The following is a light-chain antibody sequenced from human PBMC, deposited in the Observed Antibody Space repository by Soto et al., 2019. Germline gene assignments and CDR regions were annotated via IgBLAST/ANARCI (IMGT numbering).Light chain of an antibody. Sequence: IVLTQSPGTLSLSPGERATLTCRASQTGSNSYLAWYQHKSGQAPRLLIYGVYTRASGVPDRFGGSRSGTEFTLTINNLEPEDFAVYYCQQRNVWPPITFGQGTRLEIK. CDR2: GVY. V-gene: IGKV3D-20*02. CDR3: QQRNVWPPIT. J-gene: IGKJ5*01. CDR1: QTGSNSY.